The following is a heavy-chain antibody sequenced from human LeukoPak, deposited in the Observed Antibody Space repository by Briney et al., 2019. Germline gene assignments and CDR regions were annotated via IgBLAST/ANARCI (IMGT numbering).Heavy chain of an antibody. CDR3: ARGFGGSSYGGGILDY. J-gene: IGHJ4*02. Sequence: SETLSLTCTVSGGSLRDYYWSWIRQPPGKGLEWIGYIYYSGNTNYNASLKSRVTIPIDTSENQFSLKLTSVTAADTAVYYCARGFGGSSYGGGILDYWGQGTLVTVSS. D-gene: IGHD6-6*01. CDR1: GGSLRDYY. V-gene: IGHV4-59*01. CDR2: IYYSGNT.